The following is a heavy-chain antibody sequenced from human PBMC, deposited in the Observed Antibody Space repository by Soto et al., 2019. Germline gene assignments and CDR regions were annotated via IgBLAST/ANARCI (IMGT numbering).Heavy chain of an antibody. V-gene: IGHV3-23*01. D-gene: IGHD5-12*01. J-gene: IGHJ4*02. CDR3: AKSYSGYEGANYFDY. CDR1: GFTFSSYA. Sequence: GGSLRLSCAASGFTFSSYAMSWVRQVPGKGLEWVSAISGGGGSTCYAHSVKGRFTISRDNSKTTLYLQMNSLRAEDTAVYYCAKSYSGYEGANYFDYWGQGTLVTVSS. CDR2: ISGGGGST.